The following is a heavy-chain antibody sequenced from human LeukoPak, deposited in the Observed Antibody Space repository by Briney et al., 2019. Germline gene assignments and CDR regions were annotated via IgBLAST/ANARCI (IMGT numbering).Heavy chain of an antibody. CDR1: GGSISSYY. CDR2: IYYSDNT. V-gene: IGHV4-59*01. J-gene: IGHJ5*02. CDR3: ARVVAVSKNWFDP. Sequence: TSETLSLTCTVSGGSISSYYWSWIRQPPGNGLESIWYIYYSDNTNYNPSLKSRVTISVDPSKNQFSLVLSSVTAADTAVYYRARVVAVSKNWFDPWGQGTLVTVSS. D-gene: IGHD6-19*01.